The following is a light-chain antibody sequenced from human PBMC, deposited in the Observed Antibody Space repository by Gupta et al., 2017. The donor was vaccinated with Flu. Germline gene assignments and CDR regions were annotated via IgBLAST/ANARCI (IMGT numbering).Light chain of an antibody. V-gene: IGLV2-14*01. CDR1: SSDVGGYNF. Sequence: VSGSPGQSTTISCTGTSSDVGGYNFVSWYQQRPGKAPKLMIYEVSNRPPGVSSRFSGSKSGNTASLTISGLQADDEADYYCSSYTSSSTPYVFGTGTKVTVL. CDR2: EVS. CDR3: SSYTSSSTPYV. J-gene: IGLJ1*01.